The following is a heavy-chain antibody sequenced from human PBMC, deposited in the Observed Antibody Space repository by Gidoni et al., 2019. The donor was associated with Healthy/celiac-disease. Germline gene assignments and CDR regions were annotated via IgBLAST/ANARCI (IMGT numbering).Heavy chain of an antibody. D-gene: IGHD6-19*01. CDR1: GFTFSNAW. CDR2: IKSKTDGGTT. J-gene: IGHJ6*02. CDR3: TTPIAVAGRARAVYYYYGMDV. V-gene: IGHV3-15*01. Sequence: EVQLVESGGGLVKPGGSLRLSCAASGFTFSNAWMSWVRQAPGKGLEWGGRIKSKTDGGTTDYAAPVKGRFTISRDDSKNTLYLQMNSLKTEDTAVYYCTTPIAVAGRARAVYYYYGMDVWGQGTTVTVSS.